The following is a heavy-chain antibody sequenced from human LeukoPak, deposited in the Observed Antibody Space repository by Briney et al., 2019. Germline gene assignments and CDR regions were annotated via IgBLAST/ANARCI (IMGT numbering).Heavy chain of an antibody. CDR3: AGGQTLDWLSNYFDS. V-gene: IGHV4-39*01. D-gene: IGHD3-3*01. CDR2: IYYGANT. J-gene: IGHJ4*02. CDR1: GCSISSSLYY. Sequence: SETLSLTCTVSGCSISSSLYYWGWIRQPPGRGLEWVGSIYYGANTYYNPSLKSRLTISVDTSKNQLSLKLRSVTAADTALYFCAGGQTLDWLSNYFDSWGQGRLVIVSS.